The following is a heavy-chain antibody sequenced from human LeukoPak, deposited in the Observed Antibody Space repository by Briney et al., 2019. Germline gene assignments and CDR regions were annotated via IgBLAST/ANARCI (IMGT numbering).Heavy chain of an antibody. CDR3: AKQDTSMDYFDY. D-gene: IGHD5-18*01. CDR2: IRYDGSNK. V-gene: IGHV3-30*02. Sequence: PGGSLRLSCAASGFTFSGYGMHWVRQAPGKGLEWVSFIRYDGSNKYYADPVKGRFTISRDNSKNTLYLQMNSLRAEDTAIYYCAKQDTSMDYFDYWGRGTLVSVSS. CDR1: GFTFSGYG. J-gene: IGHJ4*02.